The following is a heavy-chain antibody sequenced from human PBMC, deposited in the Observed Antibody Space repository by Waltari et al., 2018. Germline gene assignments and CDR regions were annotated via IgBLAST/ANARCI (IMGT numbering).Heavy chain of an antibody. V-gene: IGHV1-69*12. J-gene: IGHJ6*03. CDR3: ARGDVVPAAVYYYYYYMDV. D-gene: IGHD2-2*01. CDR2: IIPILGTA. CDR1: GGNFSSYA. Sequence: QVQLVQSGAEVKKPGSSVKVSCKASGGNFSSYAISWVRPAPGQGLEWMGGIIPILGTANYAQKFQGRVTITADESTSTAYMELSSLRSEDTAVYYCARGDVVPAAVYYYYYYMDVWGKGTTVTVSS.